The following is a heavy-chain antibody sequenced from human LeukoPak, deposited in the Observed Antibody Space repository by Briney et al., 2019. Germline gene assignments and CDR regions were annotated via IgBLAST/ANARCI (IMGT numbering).Heavy chain of an antibody. CDR3: GRGGGTRGFDY. D-gene: IGHD3-16*01. J-gene: IGHJ4*02. CDR1: GGSISSYY. Sequence: PSETLSLTCTVSGGSISSYYWSWIRQPPGKGLEWIGYIYYSGSTNYNPSLKSRVTISVDTSKNQFSLKLSSVTAADAAVYYWGRGGGTRGFDYWGQGTLVTVSS. CDR2: IYYSGST. V-gene: IGHV4-59*01.